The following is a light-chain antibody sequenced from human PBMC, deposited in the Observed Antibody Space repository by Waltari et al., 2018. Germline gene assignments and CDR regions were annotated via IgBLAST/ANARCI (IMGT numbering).Light chain of an antibody. J-gene: IGKJ4*01. CDR1: QTVSTIA. CDR3: QQYDGIVVT. Sequence: CRASQTVSTIALSWYQQKPGQAPKVLIYSTYNLDTGIPDRFSGSGSGTDFTLTINRLASEDFAMYYCQQYDGIVVTFGGGTKVEI. CDR2: STY. V-gene: IGKV3-20*01.